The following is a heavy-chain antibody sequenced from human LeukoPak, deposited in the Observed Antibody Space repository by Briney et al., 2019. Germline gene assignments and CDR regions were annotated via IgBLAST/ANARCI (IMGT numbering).Heavy chain of an antibody. V-gene: IGHV4-38-2*02. CDR1: GYSISSGYY. D-gene: IGHD5-18*01. J-gene: IGHJ4*02. Sequence: PSETLSLTCTISGYSISSGYYWGWIRQPPGKGLEWIGSIYHSGSTYYNPSLKSRVTISVDTSKNQFSLKLSSVTAADTAVYYCAKSSYSIFDYWGQGTLVTVSS. CDR2: IYHSGST. CDR3: AKSSYSIFDY.